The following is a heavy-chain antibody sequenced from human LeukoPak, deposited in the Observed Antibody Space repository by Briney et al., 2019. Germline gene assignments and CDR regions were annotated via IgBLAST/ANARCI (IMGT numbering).Heavy chain of an antibody. Sequence: SETLSLTCAVSGGPISSYYWSWIRQPPGKGPEWVGYVHYSGDTNYNPSLKSRVTISVDTSKNQFSLKLSSVTAADTAVYYCARAYSGILRWFGPWGQGTLVTVSS. CDR2: VHYSGDT. J-gene: IGHJ5*02. D-gene: IGHD6-13*01. CDR3: ARAYSGILRWFGP. CDR1: GGPISSYY. V-gene: IGHV4-59*12.